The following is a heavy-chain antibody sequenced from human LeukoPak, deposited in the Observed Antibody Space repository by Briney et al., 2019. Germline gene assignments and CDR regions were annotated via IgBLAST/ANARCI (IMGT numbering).Heavy chain of an antibody. Sequence: GASVKVSCKASGYTFTSYGISWVRQAPGQGLEWMGIINPSGGSTSYAQKFQGRVTMTRDTSTSTVYMELSSLRSEDTAVYCCASLDIVATIDTRGWQQPGTGVDYWGQGTLVTVSS. V-gene: IGHV1-46*01. J-gene: IGHJ4*02. CDR2: INPSGGST. CDR1: GYTFTSYG. CDR3: ASLDIVATIDTRGWQQPGTGVDY. D-gene: IGHD5-12*01.